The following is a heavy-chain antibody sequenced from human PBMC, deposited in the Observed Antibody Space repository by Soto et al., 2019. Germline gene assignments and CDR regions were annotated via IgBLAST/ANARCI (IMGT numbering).Heavy chain of an antibody. D-gene: IGHD6-19*01. CDR1: GGSISSYY. CDR2: IYYSGTT. J-gene: IGHJ4*02. CDR3: ARFRYSSGWYDYFDY. Sequence: SETLSLTCTVSGGSISSYYWSWIRQPPGKGLEWIGYIYYSGTTEYNPSLKSRVTISVDTSKNQFSLKLRSVTAADTAVYYCARFRYSSGWYDYFDYWGQGTLVTVSS. V-gene: IGHV4-59*12.